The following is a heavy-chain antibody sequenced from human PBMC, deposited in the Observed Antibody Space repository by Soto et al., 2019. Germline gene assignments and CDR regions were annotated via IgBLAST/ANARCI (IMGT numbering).Heavy chain of an antibody. CDR2: IYWDDDE. CDR3: AHSRNLITEDAQVGDFDY. D-gene: IGHD3-10*01. V-gene: IGHV2-5*02. Sequence: KESGPTLVKPTQTLTLTCNFSGFSLTPDGVGVGWVRQPPGGALEWLSLIYWDDDERYSPSLKTRLTITKDPSKNQVDLIMTNMDPVDTATYYCAHSRNLITEDAQVGDFDYWGQGILVTVSS. J-gene: IGHJ4*02. CDR1: GFSLTPDGVG.